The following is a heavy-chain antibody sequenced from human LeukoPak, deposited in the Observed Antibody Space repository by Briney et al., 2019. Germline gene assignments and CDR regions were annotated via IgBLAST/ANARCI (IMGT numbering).Heavy chain of an antibody. CDR1: GFTFGEYA. Sequence: GESLRLSCTASGFTFGEYAMSWVRQAPGKGLEWVSFIYSDNTHYSDSVKGRFTISRDNSKNTLYLQMNSLRAEDTAVYYCARRAGAYSHPYDYWGQGTLVTVSS. CDR2: IYSDNT. CDR3: ARRAGAYSHPYDY. D-gene: IGHD4/OR15-4a*01. V-gene: IGHV3-53*01. J-gene: IGHJ4*02.